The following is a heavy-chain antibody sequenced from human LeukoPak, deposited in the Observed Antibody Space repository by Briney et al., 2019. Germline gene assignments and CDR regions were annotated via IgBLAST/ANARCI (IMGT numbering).Heavy chain of an antibody. Sequence: PGGSLRLSCAASGFTFSSYSMNWVRQAPGKGLEWVSSISSSSSYIYYADSVKGRFTISRDNAKNSLYLQMNSLRAEDTAVYYCARGGRNNWNYVDYFDYWGQGTLVTVSS. J-gene: IGHJ4*02. CDR1: GFTFSSYS. CDR3: ARGGRNNWNYVDYFDY. D-gene: IGHD1-7*01. V-gene: IGHV3-21*01. CDR2: ISSSSSYI.